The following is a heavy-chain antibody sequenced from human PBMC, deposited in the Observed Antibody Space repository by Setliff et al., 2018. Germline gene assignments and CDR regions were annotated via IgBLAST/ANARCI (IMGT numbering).Heavy chain of an antibody. CDR3: ARDPYKSGSDY. CDR1: GGSFSGYY. Sequence: PETLSLTCAVYGGSFSGYYWNWIRQPPGKGLEWIGTVYYSGSIYYNPSLKSRVTLFVDTSKDQFSLRLTSMTAADTAVYYCARDPYKSGSDYWGQGTLVTSPQ. D-gene: IGHD6-25*01. CDR2: VYYSGSI. V-gene: IGHV4-34*01. J-gene: IGHJ4*02.